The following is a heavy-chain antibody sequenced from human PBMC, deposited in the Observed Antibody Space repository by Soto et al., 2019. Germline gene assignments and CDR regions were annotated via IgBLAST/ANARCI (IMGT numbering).Heavy chain of an antibody. J-gene: IGHJ6*02. Sequence: QVQLVQSGAEVKEPGSSVRVSCKASGGTFSNFIMNWVRQTPGQGLEWMGGIVPMLGTPTYAEKFKGRVTISATGSTSTAYMELTSLRSDDTAIYYCARNGTSSTSLSHYTAMDVWGQGTTVTVS. CDR2: IVPMLGTP. D-gene: IGHD6-6*01. CDR1: GGTFSNFI. CDR3: ARNGTSSTSLSHYTAMDV. V-gene: IGHV1-69*01.